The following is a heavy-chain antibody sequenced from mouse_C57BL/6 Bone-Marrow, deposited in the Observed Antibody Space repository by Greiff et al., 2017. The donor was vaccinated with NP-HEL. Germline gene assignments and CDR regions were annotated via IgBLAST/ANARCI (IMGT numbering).Heavy chain of an antibody. CDR3: ARTVTTVPWFAY. D-gene: IGHD1-1*01. CDR1: GYTFTSYT. Sequence: QVQLQQSGAELARPGASVKMSCKASGYTFTSYTMHWVKQRPGQGLEWIGYINPSSGYTKYNQKFKDKATLTADKSSSTAYMQLSSLTSEDSAVYYCARTVTTVPWFAYWGQGTLVTVSA. CDR2: INPSSGYT. J-gene: IGHJ3*01. V-gene: IGHV1-4*01.